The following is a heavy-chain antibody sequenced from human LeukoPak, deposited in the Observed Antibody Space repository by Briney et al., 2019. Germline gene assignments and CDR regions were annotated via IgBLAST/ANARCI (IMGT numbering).Heavy chain of an antibody. Sequence: KTSETLSLTCAVYGGSFSGYYWSWIRQPPGKGLEWIGEINHSGSTNYNPSLKSRVTISVDTSKNQFSLKLSSVTAADTAVYYCARVSPIFCGGDCYNYFDYWGQGTLVTVSS. CDR2: INHSGST. CDR1: GGSFSGYY. J-gene: IGHJ4*02. D-gene: IGHD2-21*02. CDR3: ARVSPIFCGGDCYNYFDY. V-gene: IGHV4-34*01.